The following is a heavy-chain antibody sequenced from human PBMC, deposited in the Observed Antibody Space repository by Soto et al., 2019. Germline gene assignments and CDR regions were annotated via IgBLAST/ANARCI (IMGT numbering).Heavy chain of an antibody. Sequence: PSETLCLTCAVSGGSISSSNWWSGVRQPPGKGLEWIGEIYHSGSTNYNPSLKSRVTISVDKSKNQFSLKLSSVTAADTAVYYCARDRYDSSGYVIIDAFDIWGQGTMVT. J-gene: IGHJ3*02. CDR1: GGSISSSNW. CDR3: ARDRYDSSGYVIIDAFDI. CDR2: IYHSGST. D-gene: IGHD3-22*01. V-gene: IGHV4-4*02.